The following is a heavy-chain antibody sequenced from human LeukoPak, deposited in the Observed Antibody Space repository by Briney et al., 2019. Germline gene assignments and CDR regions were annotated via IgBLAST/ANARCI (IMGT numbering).Heavy chain of an antibody. J-gene: IGHJ5*02. V-gene: IGHV1-2*06. D-gene: IGHD3-9*01. Sequence: GASVKVSCKASGYTFTGYYMHWVRQAPGQGLEWMGRINPNSGGTNYAQKFQGRVTMTRDTSISTAYMELSRLRSDDTAVYYCAREHLLRYLDWLSRGRFDPWGQGTLVTVSS. CDR2: INPNSGGT. CDR3: AREHLLRYLDWLSRGRFDP. CDR1: GYTFTGYY.